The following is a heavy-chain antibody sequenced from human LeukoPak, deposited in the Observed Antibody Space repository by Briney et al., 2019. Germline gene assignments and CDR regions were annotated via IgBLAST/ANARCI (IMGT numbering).Heavy chain of an antibody. CDR2: IRSEADGGTL. CDR3: TAVIMGTPKDDY. CDR1: EFSLINAW. Sequence: GGSLRLSCAASEFSLINAWMSWVRQAPGKGLEWVGRIRSEADGGTLDYAALVKGRFTISRDASKNTLYLQMNSLKTEDTAVYYCTAVIMGTPKDDYWGQGTLVTVSS. V-gene: IGHV3-15*01. J-gene: IGHJ4*02. D-gene: IGHD4-23*01.